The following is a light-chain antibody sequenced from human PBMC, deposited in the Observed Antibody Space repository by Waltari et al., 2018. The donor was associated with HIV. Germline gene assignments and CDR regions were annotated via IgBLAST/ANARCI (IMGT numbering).Light chain of an antibody. CDR3: QTWGTCIRV. Sequence: QLVLTQSPSASASLGASVKLTCTLSSGHSSSAIAWHQQQPEKGPRYLMKLNSDGSHSKGDGIPDRFSGSSSGAERYLTISSLQSEDEADYYCQTWGTCIRVFGGGTKLTVL. CDR1: SGHSSSA. J-gene: IGLJ3*02. CDR2: LNSDGSH. V-gene: IGLV4-69*01.